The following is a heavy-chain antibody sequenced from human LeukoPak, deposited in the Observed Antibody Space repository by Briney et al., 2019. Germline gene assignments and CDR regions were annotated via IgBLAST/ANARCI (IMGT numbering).Heavy chain of an antibody. D-gene: IGHD3-3*01. J-gene: IGHJ4*02. CDR1: GFTFSSYA. CDR3: AKVGADTIFGVVSDFDY. V-gene: IGHV3-23*01. CDR2: ISGSGGST. Sequence: PGASLRLSCAASGFTFSSYAMSWVLQAPGKGLEWVSAISGSGGSTYYADSVKGRFTISRDNSKNTLYLQMNSLRAEDTAVYHCAKVGADTIFGVVSDFDYWGQGTLVTVSS.